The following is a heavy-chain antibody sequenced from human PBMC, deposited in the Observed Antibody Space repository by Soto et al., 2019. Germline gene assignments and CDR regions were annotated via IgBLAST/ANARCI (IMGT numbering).Heavy chain of an antibody. CDR3: RRVEVVITRGALDY. Sequence: QVQLQESGPGLVKPSQTLSLTCNVSGDSITRGGYYWSWVRQHPGKGLEWLGYIYYRGSTYYNPSVQSRVHISVDTSKKHFSLRLSSVTAADTAVNYCRRVEVVITRGALDYWGPGTLVTVSS. V-gene: IGHV4-31*03. J-gene: IGHJ4*02. D-gene: IGHD2-15*01. CDR1: GDSITRGGYY. CDR2: IYYRGST.